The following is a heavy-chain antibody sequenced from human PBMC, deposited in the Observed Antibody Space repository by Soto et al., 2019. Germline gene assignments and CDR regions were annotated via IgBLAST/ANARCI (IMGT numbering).Heavy chain of an antibody. J-gene: IGHJ4*02. CDR3: VRGYPEVDFDF. V-gene: IGHV3-33*01. D-gene: IGHD2-2*01. Sequence: QVQLVESGGGVVRPGRSLSLSCEASGFTFSNYGLHWVRQAPGKGLEWVGGIWYDGNMKLYGDSVKGRFTISRDNSQNTLFLHMRSLRVDDTAVYYFVRGYPEVDFDFWGQGTLAIVSS. CDR1: GFTFSNYG. CDR2: IWYDGNMK.